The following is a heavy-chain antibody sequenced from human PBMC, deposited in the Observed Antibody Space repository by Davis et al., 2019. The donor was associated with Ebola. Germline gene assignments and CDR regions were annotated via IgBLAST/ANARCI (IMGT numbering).Heavy chain of an antibody. CDR1: GGTFSSYT. J-gene: IGHJ3*02. D-gene: IGHD2-2*01. Sequence: SVKVSCKASGGTFSSYTISWVRQAPGQGLEWMGGIIPIFGTANYAQKFQGRVTITADKSTSTAYMELSSLRSEDTAVYYCARADIVVVPAAMSLAFDIWGQGTMVTVSS. CDR3: ARADIVVVPAAMSLAFDI. CDR2: IIPIFGTA. V-gene: IGHV1-69*06.